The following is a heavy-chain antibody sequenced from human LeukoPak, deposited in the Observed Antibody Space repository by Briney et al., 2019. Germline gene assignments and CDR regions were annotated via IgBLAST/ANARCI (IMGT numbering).Heavy chain of an antibody. Sequence: PGRSLRLACAASGFTFSTYAMHWVRQAPGRGRGWVTVISYDVSIKYYADSVKGRFTISRDNSKNTVYLQMHSLRDEDTAVYYCAKGGEMATIEESDYWGQGTLVTVSS. J-gene: IGHJ4*02. V-gene: IGHV3-30*18. CDR1: GFTFSTYA. D-gene: IGHD5-24*01. CDR3: AKGGEMATIEESDY. CDR2: ISYDVSIK.